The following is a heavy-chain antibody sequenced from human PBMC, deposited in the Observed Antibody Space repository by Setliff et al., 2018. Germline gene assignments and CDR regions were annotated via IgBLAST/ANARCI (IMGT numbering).Heavy chain of an antibody. V-gene: IGHV4-59*08. CDR3: ARLYIVVVVAATPAWFDP. D-gene: IGHD2-15*01. Sequence: PSETLSLTCAVSGGSISSYYWNWIRQPPGKGLEWIGYIYYSGTTNYNPSLKSRVTISVDTSKNQFSLKLSSVTAADTAVYYCARLYIVVVVAATPAWFDPWGQGTLVTVSS. CDR1: GGSISSYY. J-gene: IGHJ5*02. CDR2: IYYSGTT.